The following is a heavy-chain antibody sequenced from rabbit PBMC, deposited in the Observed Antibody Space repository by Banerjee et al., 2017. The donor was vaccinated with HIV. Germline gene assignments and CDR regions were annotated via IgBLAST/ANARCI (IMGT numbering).Heavy chain of an antibody. D-gene: IGHD2-1*01. J-gene: IGHJ4*01. CDR3: ARGWITMTMNL. Sequence: QEQLEESGGDLVKPEGSLTLTCTASGFSFNNKYVMCWVRQAPGKGLEWIGCIDTGSGNAVYASWAKGRFTISKSSSTTVTLQMTSLTAADTATYFCARGWITMTMNLWGPGTLVTVS. V-gene: IGHV1S45*01. CDR2: IDTGSGNA. CDR1: GFSFNNKYV.